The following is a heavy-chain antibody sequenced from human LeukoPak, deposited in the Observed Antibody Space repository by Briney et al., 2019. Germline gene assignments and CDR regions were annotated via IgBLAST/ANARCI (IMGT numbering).Heavy chain of an antibody. D-gene: IGHD3-9*01. CDR2: IYYSGST. J-gene: IGHJ4*02. CDR3: ARWNYDILTGYRYFDY. V-gene: IGHV4-59*01. CDR1: GGSISSYY. Sequence: PSETLSLTCTVSGGSISSYYWSWIRQPPGKGLEWIGYIYYSGSTNYNPSLKSRVTISVDTSKNQFSLKLSSVTAADTAVYYCARWNYDILTGYRYFDYWGQGTLVTVSS.